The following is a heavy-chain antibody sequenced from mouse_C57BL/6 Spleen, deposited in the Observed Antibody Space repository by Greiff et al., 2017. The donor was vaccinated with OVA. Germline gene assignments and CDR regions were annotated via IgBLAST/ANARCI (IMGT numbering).Heavy chain of an antibody. J-gene: IGHJ2*01. Sequence: VQLQQSGAELVRPGASVKLSCTASGFNIKDDYMHWVKQRPEQGLEWIGWIDPENGDTEYASKFQGKATITADTSSNTAYLQLSSLTSEYTAVYYCTTGGSSFFDYWGQGTTLTVSS. CDR3: TTGGSSFFDY. CDR2: IDPENGDT. V-gene: IGHV14-4*01. D-gene: IGHD1-1*01. CDR1: GFNIKDDY.